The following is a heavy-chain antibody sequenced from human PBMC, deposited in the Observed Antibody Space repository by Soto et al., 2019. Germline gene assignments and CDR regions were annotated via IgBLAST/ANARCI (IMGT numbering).Heavy chain of an antibody. D-gene: IGHD3-10*01. CDR1: GGSIISYY. CDR3: ARHNYGSGSTYFDY. V-gene: IGHV4-59*08. J-gene: IGHJ4*02. Sequence: SETLSLTCTVSGGSIISYYWSWIRQPPGKGLEWIGYIYYSGSTNYNPSLKSRVTISADTSKNQFSLKLNSMTAADTAVYYCARHNYGSGSTYFDYWGQGALVTVSS. CDR2: IYYSGST.